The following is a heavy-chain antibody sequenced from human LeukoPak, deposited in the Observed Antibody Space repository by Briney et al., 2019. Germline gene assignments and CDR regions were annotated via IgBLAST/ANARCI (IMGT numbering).Heavy chain of an antibody. V-gene: IGHV3-30*04. Sequence: GGSLGLSCAASGFTFSSYAMHWVRQAPGKGLEWVAVISYDGSNKYYADSVKGRSTISRDNSKNTLYLQMNSLRAEDTAVYYCARDLLPMVPGYCSSTSCYTDRYYYGMDVWGQGTTVTVSS. CDR2: ISYDGSNK. CDR3: ARDLLPMVPGYCSSTSCYTDRYYYGMDV. D-gene: IGHD2-2*02. CDR1: GFTFSSYA. J-gene: IGHJ6*02.